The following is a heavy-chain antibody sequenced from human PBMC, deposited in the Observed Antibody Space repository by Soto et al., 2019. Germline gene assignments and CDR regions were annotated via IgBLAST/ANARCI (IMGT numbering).Heavy chain of an antibody. J-gene: IGHJ4*02. CDR3: ARDVDTFYFDY. CDR2: IYHSGST. Sequence: TLSLTSAVPGASISRGDYSWSCIRQPPGKGLEWIGYIYHSGSTYYNPSLKSRVTISVDRSKNQFSLKLSSVTAADTAVYYCARDVDTFYFDYWGQGTLVTVSS. CDR1: GASISRGDYS. D-gene: IGHD5-18*01. V-gene: IGHV4-30-2*01.